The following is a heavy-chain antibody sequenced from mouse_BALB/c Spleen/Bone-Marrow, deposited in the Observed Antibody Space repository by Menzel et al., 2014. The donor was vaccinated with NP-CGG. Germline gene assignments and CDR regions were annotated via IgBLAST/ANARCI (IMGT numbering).Heavy chain of an antibody. V-gene: IGHV2-2*02. CDR3: ARGEVRPFDY. D-gene: IGHD2-14*01. J-gene: IGHJ2*01. CDR2: IWSGGST. Sequence: VKLQESGPGLVRPSQSLSITCTVSGFSLTSYGVHWVRQSPGKGLEWLGVIWSGGSTDYNAAFISRLSISKDNSKSQVFSKMNSLQANDTAIYYCARGEVRPFDYWGQGTTLTVSS. CDR1: GFSLTSYG.